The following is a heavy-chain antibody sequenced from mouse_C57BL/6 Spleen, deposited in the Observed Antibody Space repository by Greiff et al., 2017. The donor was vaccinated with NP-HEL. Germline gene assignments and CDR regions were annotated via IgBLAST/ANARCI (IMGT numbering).Heavy chain of an antibody. CDR2: IYPGDGDT. Sequence: VQLQQSGPELVKPGASVKISCKASGYAFSSSWMNWVKQRPGKGLEWIGRIYPGDGDTNYNGKFKGKATLTADKSSSTAYMQLSSLTSEDSAVYFGAREGGNDVSWFAYWGQGTLVTVSA. CDR3: AREGGNDVSWFAY. V-gene: IGHV1-82*01. CDR1: GYAFSSSW. D-gene: IGHD2-2*01. J-gene: IGHJ3*01.